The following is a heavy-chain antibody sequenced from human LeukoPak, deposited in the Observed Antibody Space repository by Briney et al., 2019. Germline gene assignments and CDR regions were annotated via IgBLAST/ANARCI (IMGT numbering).Heavy chain of an antibody. CDR2: ISSSGSTI. CDR3: ARGALIWAGTTRNAFDI. Sequence: GGSLRLSCETSGFTFSDYYMSWIRQAPGKGLEWVSYISSSGSTIYYADSVKGRFTISRDNAKNSLYLQMNSLRAEDTAVYYCARGALIWAGTTRNAFDIWGQGTMVTVSS. CDR1: GFTFSDYY. V-gene: IGHV3-11*01. J-gene: IGHJ3*02. D-gene: IGHD1-1*01.